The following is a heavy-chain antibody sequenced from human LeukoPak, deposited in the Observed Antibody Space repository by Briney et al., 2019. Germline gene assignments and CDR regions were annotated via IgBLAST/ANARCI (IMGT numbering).Heavy chain of an antibody. CDR2: IRNGGSNK. D-gene: IGHD3-16*01. CDR1: GFAFDLYG. V-gene: IGHV3-30*02. Sequence: PGGSLRLSCATSGFAFDLYGMHWVRQAPGKGLEWVAFIRNGGSNKDYLDSVKGRFSISRDNSKNTLYLQMNSLRPEDTAIYYCSKDNYDWGQGTLVTVSS. J-gene: IGHJ4*02. CDR3: SKDNYD.